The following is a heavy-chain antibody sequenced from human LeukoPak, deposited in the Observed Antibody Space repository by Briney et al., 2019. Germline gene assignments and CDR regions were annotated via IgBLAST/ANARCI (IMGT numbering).Heavy chain of an antibody. CDR2: INPNGGGT. CDR1: GYTFTGYY. Sequence: ASVKVSCKASGYTFTGYYMHWVRQAPGQGLEGMGWINPNGGGTNYAQKFQGRVTMTRDTSISTAYMELSRLRSDDTAVYYCARDYGSGSYYDYWGQGTLVTVSS. V-gene: IGHV1-2*02. D-gene: IGHD3-10*01. CDR3: ARDYGSGSYYDY. J-gene: IGHJ4*02.